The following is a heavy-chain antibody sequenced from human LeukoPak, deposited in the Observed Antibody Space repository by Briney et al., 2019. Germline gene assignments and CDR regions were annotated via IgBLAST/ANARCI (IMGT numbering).Heavy chain of an antibody. V-gene: IGHV3-20*04. Sequence: GGSLRLSCAASGFTFDDYGMSWVRQAPGKGLEWVSGINWNGGSTGYADSVKGRFTISRDNAKNSLYLQMNSLRAEDTALYYCARDSLMVRGVITLYYYYYYMDVWGKGTTVTVSS. CDR1: GFTFDDYG. J-gene: IGHJ6*03. D-gene: IGHD3-10*01. CDR3: ARDSLMVRGVITLYYYYYYMDV. CDR2: INWNGGST.